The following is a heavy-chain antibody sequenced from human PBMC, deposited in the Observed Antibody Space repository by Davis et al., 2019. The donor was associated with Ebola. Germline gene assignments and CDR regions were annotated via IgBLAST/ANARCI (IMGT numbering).Heavy chain of an antibody. D-gene: IGHD5-12*01. Sequence: AASVKVSCKASGHTFTNYDVHWVRQGTGQGLEWIGWMNPNSANTGYGQKFQGRVTMTRNTSISTAYMELSSLTSEDTAVYYCARGRKVARMGSWFDSWGQGTLVTVSS. CDR3: ARGRKVARMGSWFDS. CDR1: GHTFTNYD. V-gene: IGHV1-8*01. CDR2: MNPNSANT. J-gene: IGHJ5*01.